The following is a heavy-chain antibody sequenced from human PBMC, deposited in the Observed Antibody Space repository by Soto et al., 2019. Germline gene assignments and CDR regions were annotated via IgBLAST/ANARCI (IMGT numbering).Heavy chain of an antibody. CDR1: GYTFTSYG. V-gene: IGHV1-18*01. Sequence: QVQLVQSGAEVKKPGASVKVSCKASGYTFTSYGISWVRQAPGQGLEWMGWISAYNGNTNYAQKPQGRVTMTTDTSTSTAYMELRSLRSDDTAVYYCARDIVVVVDAIGWFDPWGQGTLVTVSS. D-gene: IGHD2-15*01. CDR2: ISAYNGNT. J-gene: IGHJ5*02. CDR3: ARDIVVVVDAIGWFDP.